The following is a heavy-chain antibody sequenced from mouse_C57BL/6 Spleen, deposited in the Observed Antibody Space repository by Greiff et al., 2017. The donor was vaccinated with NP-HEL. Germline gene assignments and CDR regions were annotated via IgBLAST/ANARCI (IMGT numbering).Heavy chain of an antibody. D-gene: IGHD1-1*01. CDR1: GFTFSDYG. V-gene: IGHV5-17*01. Sequence: EVKLQESGGGLVKPGGSLKLSCAASGFTFSDYGMHWVRQAPEKGLEWVAYISSGSSTIYYADTVKGRFTISRDNAKNTLFLQMTSLRSEDTAMYYCARNGGSSYYYAMDYWGQGTSVTVSS. CDR3: ARNGGSSYYYAMDY. J-gene: IGHJ4*01. CDR2: ISSGSSTI.